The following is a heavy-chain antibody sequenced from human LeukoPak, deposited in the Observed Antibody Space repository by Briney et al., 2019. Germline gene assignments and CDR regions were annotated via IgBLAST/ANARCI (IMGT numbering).Heavy chain of an antibody. CDR3: ARDLVTIFGVAPHVDYYYYMDV. CDR1: GGSFSGYY. Sequence: SETLSLTCAVHGGSFSGYYWSWIRQPPGKGLEWIGEINHSGSTNYNPSLKSRVTMSVDTSKNQFSLKLSSVTAADTAVYYCARDLVTIFGVAPHVDYYYYMDVWGKGTAVTVSS. D-gene: IGHD3-3*01. J-gene: IGHJ6*03. V-gene: IGHV4-34*01. CDR2: INHSGST.